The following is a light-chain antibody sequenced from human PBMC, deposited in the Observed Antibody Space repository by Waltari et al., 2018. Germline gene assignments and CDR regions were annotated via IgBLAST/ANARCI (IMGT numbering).Light chain of an antibody. J-gene: IGKJ1*01. Sequence: EIVLTQSPGTLSLSPGERATLSCRASQSVSSTLAWYQQKPGQAPRLLIYDASTRATGIPDRFSGSGFGTDFSLTISRLEPEDFAVYYCQKYGTLPATFGQGTTVETK. CDR1: QSVSST. V-gene: IGKV3-20*01. CDR2: DAS. CDR3: QKYGTLPAT.